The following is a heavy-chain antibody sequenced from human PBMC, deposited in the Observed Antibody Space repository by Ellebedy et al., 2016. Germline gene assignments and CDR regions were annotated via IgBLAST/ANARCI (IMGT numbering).Heavy chain of an antibody. CDR3: ARDRRVTPHDY. CDR1: GFTVSSNY. J-gene: IGHJ4*02. D-gene: IGHD2-21*02. CDR2: IYSGGST. V-gene: IGHV3-53*01. Sequence: GESLKISXAASGFTVSSNYMSWVRQAPGKGLEWVSVIYSGGSTYYADSVKGRFTISRDNAKNSLYLQMNSLRAEDTAVYYCARDRRVTPHDYWGQGTLVTVSS.